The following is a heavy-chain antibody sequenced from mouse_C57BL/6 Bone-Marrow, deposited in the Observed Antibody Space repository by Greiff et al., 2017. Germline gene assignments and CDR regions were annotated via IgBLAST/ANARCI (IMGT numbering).Heavy chain of an antibody. CDR1: GYTFTNYW. J-gene: IGHJ1*03. CDR2: IYPGGGYT. D-gene: IGHD1-1*01. Sequence: VQLQQSGAELVRPGTSVKMSCKASGYTFTNYWIGWAKQRPGHGLEWIGDIYPGGGYTNSNEKFKGKATLTADKSSSTAYMQFSSLTSEDSAIYYCARSGNWYFDVWGTGTTVTVSS. V-gene: IGHV1-63*01. CDR3: ARSGNWYFDV.